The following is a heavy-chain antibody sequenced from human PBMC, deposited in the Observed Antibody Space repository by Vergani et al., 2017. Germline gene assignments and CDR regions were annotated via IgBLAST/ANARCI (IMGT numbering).Heavy chain of an antibody. CDR2: ISYDGSNK. Sequence: VQLLESGGGLVQPGGSLRLSCAASGFTFSSYAMSWVRQAPGKGLEWVAVISYDGSNKYYADSVKGRFTISRDNSKNTLYLQMNSLRAEDTAVYYCARVETDTAMVTDYWGQGTLVTVSS. CDR3: ARVETDTAMVTDY. D-gene: IGHD5-18*01. CDR1: GFTFSSYA. V-gene: IGHV3-30*03. J-gene: IGHJ4*02.